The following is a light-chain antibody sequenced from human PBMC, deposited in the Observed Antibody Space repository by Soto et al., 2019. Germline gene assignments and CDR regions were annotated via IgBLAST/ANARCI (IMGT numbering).Light chain of an antibody. Sequence: EIVLTQSPGTLSLSPGERATLSCRASQSVSSGYLAWYQQKPGQSPRLLIYDTSNRATGIPTRFSGSGSGTDFTLTISSLEPEDIAVYFCQQYNNWPPNFGQGTRLEIK. CDR3: QQYNNWPPN. V-gene: IGKV3-11*01. CDR2: DTS. J-gene: IGKJ5*01. CDR1: QSVSSGY.